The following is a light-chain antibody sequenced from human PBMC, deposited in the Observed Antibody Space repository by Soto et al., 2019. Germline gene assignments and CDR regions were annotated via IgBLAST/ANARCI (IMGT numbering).Light chain of an antibody. CDR3: QQYGSSGT. CDR2: GAS. J-gene: IGKJ1*01. Sequence: ELLLTQYPATLSLSPGARATLSCKASQSVSNNYLAWYQQTPGQAPRLLIYGASNRATGIQDRFSGSWSGTFFTLTISRLEPEDFAVYYCQQYGSSGTFGQGTKVDIK. CDR1: QSVSNNY. V-gene: IGKV3-20*01.